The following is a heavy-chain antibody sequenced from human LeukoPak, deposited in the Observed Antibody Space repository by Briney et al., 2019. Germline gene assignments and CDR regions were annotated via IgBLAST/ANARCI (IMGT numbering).Heavy chain of an antibody. Sequence: GGSLRLSCAAWGFTFSSYGMHWVRQAPGKGLDWVAFIHHDGSNKYYADSVRGRFTISRDNSKNTLYLQMNSLRAEDTAVYFCARVGLGATGAIDYWGQGTLVSVSS. D-gene: IGHD1-26*01. CDR1: GFTFSSYG. V-gene: IGHV3-30*02. CDR3: ARVGLGATGAIDY. CDR2: IHHDGSNK. J-gene: IGHJ4*02.